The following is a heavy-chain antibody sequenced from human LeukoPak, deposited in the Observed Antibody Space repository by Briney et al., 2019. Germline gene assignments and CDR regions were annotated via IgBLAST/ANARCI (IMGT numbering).Heavy chain of an antibody. CDR1: GYTFTGYY. D-gene: IGHD5-24*01. CDR3: ARVGHRDEDYFDY. J-gene: IGHJ4*02. CDR2: ISGYIGST. V-gene: IGHV1-18*04. Sequence: ASVKVSCKAFGYTFTGYYMHWVRQAPGQGLQWMGWISGYIGSTNYARKFQGRVSMTTDTSTSTVYMELRSLRSDDTAVYYCARVGHRDEDYFDYWGQGTLVTVSS.